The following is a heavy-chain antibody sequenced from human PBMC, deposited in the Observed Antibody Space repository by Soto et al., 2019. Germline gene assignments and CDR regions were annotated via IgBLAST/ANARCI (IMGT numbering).Heavy chain of an antibody. CDR1: VYSVSSNSAA. CDR3: ARAQTYYYGSRRYWFWFHP. Sequence: PSQTLSLTCAISVYSVSSNSAAWNWIIQSPSRGLEWLGRTYYRSKWYNDYAVSVKSRITINPDTSKNQFSLQLNSVTPEDTAVYFCARAQTYYYGSRRYWFWFHPWGQGTLVTLSS. J-gene: IGHJ5*02. V-gene: IGHV6-1*01. CDR2: TYYRSKWYN. D-gene: IGHD3-10*01.